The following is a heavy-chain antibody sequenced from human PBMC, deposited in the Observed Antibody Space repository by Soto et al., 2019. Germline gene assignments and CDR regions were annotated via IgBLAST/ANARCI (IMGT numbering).Heavy chain of an antibody. Sequence: PGGSLRLSCAASGFTFSSYSMNWVRQAPGKGLEWVSYISSSSSTIYYADSVKGRFTISRDNAKNSLYLQMNSLRAEDTAVYYCAGELSAYYDFQPGYQGYMDVWGKGTTVTVSS. CDR3: AGELSAYYDFQPGYQGYMDV. V-gene: IGHV3-48*01. D-gene: IGHD3-3*01. CDR1: GFTFSSYS. J-gene: IGHJ6*03. CDR2: ISSSSSTI.